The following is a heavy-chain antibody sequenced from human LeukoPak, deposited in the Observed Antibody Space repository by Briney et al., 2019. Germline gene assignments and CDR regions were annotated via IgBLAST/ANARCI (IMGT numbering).Heavy chain of an antibody. D-gene: IGHD5-18*01. CDR1: GGSFSGYY. Sequence: PSETLSLTCAVYGGSFSGYYWSWIRQPPGKGLEWIGEINHSGSTNYNPSLKSRVTISVDTSKNQFSLKLSSVTAADTAVCYCARKGMLWSPYYFDYWGQGTLVTVSS. V-gene: IGHV4-34*01. CDR2: INHSGST. CDR3: ARKGMLWSPYYFDY. J-gene: IGHJ4*02.